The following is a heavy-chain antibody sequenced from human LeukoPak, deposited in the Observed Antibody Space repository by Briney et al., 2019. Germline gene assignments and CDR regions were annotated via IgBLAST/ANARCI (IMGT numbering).Heavy chain of an antibody. CDR3: ARAYCGVDCYSRAMDY. CDR2: INSDGRST. V-gene: IGHV3-74*01. D-gene: IGHD2-21*02. CDR1: GFTFSSYW. J-gene: IGHJ4*02. Sequence: PGGSLRLSRAASGFTFSSYWMHWVRQVPGEGLVWVSRINSDGRSTSYAESVKGRFTVSRDNAKNTLFLQMNSLRVEDTAVYFCARAYCGVDCYSRAMDYWGQGTLVTVSS.